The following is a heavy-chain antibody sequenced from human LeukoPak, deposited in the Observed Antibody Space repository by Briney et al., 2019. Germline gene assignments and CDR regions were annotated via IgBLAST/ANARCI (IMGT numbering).Heavy chain of an antibody. CDR1: GFNFSSNS. Sequence: PTGGSLRLSCAASGFNFSSNSMHWVRQAPGKGLVWVSRINSDGSSTTYADSVKGRFTISRDNAKNTLYLQMNSLRAEDTAVYYCARSAAAGFSYYSYYLDVWGKGTTVTIFS. CDR2: INSDGSST. V-gene: IGHV3-74*01. D-gene: IGHD6-13*01. J-gene: IGHJ6*03. CDR3: ARSAAAGFSYYSYYLDV.